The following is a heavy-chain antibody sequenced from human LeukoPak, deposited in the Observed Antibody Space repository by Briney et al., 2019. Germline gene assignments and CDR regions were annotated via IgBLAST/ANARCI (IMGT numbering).Heavy chain of an antibody. CDR2: IYSDGTT. CDR3: AREGIAVAGGDY. CDR1: GFTVGSNY. V-gene: IGHV3-53*01. J-gene: IGHJ4*02. Sequence: GGSLRLSCAASGFTVGSNYMSWVRQAPGKGLEWVSVIYSDGTTYYADSVKGRFTISRDNAKNSLYLQMNSLRAEDTAVYYCAREGIAVAGGDYWGQGTLVTVSS. D-gene: IGHD6-19*01.